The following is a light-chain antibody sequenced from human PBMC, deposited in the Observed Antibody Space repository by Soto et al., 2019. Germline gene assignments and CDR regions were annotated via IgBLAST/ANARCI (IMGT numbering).Light chain of an antibody. CDR3: QQYVSSPLT. V-gene: IGKV3-20*01. CDR1: QSVSSNY. Sequence: EIVLTQSPGTLSLSPGERATLSCRASQSVSSNYLAWYQQKPGQAPRLLIYGASSRATGIPDRFSGSGSGTDFTLTISRLEPEDFAVYHCQQYVSSPLTFGQGTKVEIK. J-gene: IGKJ1*01. CDR2: GAS.